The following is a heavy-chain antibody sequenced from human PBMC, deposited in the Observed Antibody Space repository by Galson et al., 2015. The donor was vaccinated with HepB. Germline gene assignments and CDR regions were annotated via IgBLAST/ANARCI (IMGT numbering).Heavy chain of an antibody. CDR1: GGTFSSYT. CDR3: ARELLRELLYYDYYYGMDV. J-gene: IGHJ6*02. Sequence: SVKVSCKASGGTFSSYTISWVRQAPGQGLEWMGRIIPILGIANYAQKFQGRVTITADKSTSTAYMELSSLRSEDTAVYYCARELLRELLYYDYYYGMDVWGQGTAVTVSS. CDR2: IIPILGIA. V-gene: IGHV1-69*02. D-gene: IGHD3-10*01.